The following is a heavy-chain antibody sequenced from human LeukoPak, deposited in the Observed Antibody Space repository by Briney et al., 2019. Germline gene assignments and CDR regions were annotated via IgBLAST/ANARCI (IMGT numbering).Heavy chain of an antibody. Sequence: GGSLRLSCAASGFTFSSYWMHWVRQAPGKGLVWVSRINTDGSSTSYADSVKGRFTISRDNAKNTLYLQMNSLRAEDTAVYYCARDRDDFWSGYWPLFDYWGQGTLVTVSS. CDR2: INTDGSST. CDR1: GFTFSSYW. V-gene: IGHV3-74*01. J-gene: IGHJ4*02. D-gene: IGHD3-3*01. CDR3: ARDRDDFWSGYWPLFDY.